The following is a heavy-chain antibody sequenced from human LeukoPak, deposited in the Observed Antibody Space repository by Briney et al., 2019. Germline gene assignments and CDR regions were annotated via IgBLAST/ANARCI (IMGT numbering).Heavy chain of an antibody. V-gene: IGHV4-39*07. CDR2: INHSGST. J-gene: IGHJ4*02. CDR3: ARGDIRGSYPYY. Sequence: SETLSLTCTVSGGSISSSSYYWSWIRQPPGKGLEWIGEINHSGSTNYNPSLKSRVTISVDTSKNQFSLKLSSVTAADTAVYYCARGDIRGSYPYYWGQGTLVTVSS. CDR1: GGSISSSSYY. D-gene: IGHD1-26*01.